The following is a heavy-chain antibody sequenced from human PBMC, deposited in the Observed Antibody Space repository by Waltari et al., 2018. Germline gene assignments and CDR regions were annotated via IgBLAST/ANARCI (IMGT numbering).Heavy chain of an antibody. CDR2: VRGSGKT. CDR1: GDFMSAPYG. V-gene: IGHV4-4*02. J-gene: IGHJ4*02. Sequence: LGPGLVEPAGTLSLICAVSGDFMSAPYGWRWVRQAPGKGLEWIGQVRGSGKTNYNPSFASRVTVSVDTSTAQFSLKVTSATAADTAVYYCARDRGRGLYLDSWGQGILVTVSP. D-gene: IGHD2-15*01. CDR3: ARDRGRGLYLDS.